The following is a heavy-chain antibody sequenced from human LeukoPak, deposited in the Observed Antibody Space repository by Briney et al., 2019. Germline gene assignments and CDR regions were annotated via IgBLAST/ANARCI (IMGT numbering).Heavy chain of an antibody. CDR2: IKGDESST. CDR1: AFTFNNYW. J-gene: IGHJ6*02. V-gene: IGHV3-74*01. Sequence: PGGSLRLSWVASAFTFNNYWMHWVRQAPGKGLVWVSRIKGDESSTNYADSVRGRFTISRDNAKNTVYLQMNSLRTEDTAVYYCARGLPNYYGMDVWGQGTTVTVSS. CDR3: ARGLPNYYGMDV.